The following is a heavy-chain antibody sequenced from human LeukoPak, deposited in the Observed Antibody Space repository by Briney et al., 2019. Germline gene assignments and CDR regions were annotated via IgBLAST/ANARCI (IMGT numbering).Heavy chain of an antibody. J-gene: IGHJ4*02. CDR1: GFAFSDYY. V-gene: IGHV3-11*04. Sequence: PGGSLRLSCVASGFAFSDYYMTWIRQSPGRGLEWISYISSTGSITYYADSVEGRFTISRDNAKNSLYLQMNSLRAEDTAVYYCARDWNIVGDDYWGQGTLVTVSS. CDR3: ARDWNIVGDDY. D-gene: IGHD1-26*01. CDR2: ISSTGSIT.